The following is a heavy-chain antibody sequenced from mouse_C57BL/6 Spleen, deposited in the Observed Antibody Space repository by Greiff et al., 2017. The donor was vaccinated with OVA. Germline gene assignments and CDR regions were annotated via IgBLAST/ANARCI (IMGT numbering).Heavy chain of an antibody. CDR1: GFTFSSYA. CDR2: ISSGGDYI. V-gene: IGHV5-9-1*02. CDR3: TRDVDYVVDY. J-gene: IGHJ2*01. Sequence: EVKVVESGAGLVKPGGSLKLSCAASGFTFSSYAMSWVRQTPEKRLEWVAYISSGGDYIYYADTVKGRFTISRDNARNTLYLQMSSLKSEDTAMYYCTRDVDYVVDYWGQGTTLTVSS. D-gene: IGHD2-4*01.